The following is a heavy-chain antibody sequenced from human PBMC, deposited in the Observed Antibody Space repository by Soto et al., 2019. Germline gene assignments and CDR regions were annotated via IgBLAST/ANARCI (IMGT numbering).Heavy chain of an antibody. Sequence: QVQLQESGPGLVKPSETLSLTCTVSGGSISSYYWSWIRQPPGKGLEWIGYIYYSGSTNYNPSLKSGVTLAVDASTNQFSLKLSSVTAAATAVYYCARQGMCSGGSCKQALIDYWGQGTLVTVSS. V-gene: IGHV4-59*08. D-gene: IGHD2-15*01. J-gene: IGHJ4*02. CDR1: GGSISSYY. CDR2: IYYSGST. CDR3: ARQGMCSGGSCKQALIDY.